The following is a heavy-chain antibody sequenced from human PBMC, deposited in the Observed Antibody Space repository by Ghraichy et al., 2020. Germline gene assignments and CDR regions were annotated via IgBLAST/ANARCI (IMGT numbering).Heavy chain of an antibody. CDR3: ARDNGGGIVLMPIHFDY. V-gene: IGHV6-1*01. CDR2: TYYTSKWYF. J-gene: IGHJ4*02. CDR1: GDSVSSNSAA. D-gene: IGHD3-22*01. Sequence: SQTLSLTCAISGDSVSSNSAAWSWIRQSPWRGLEWLGRTYYTSKWYFDYAPSVKGRITINPDKSRNLFSLLLNSVTPEDTAVYYCARDNGGGIVLMPIHFDYWGQGNLVTVSS.